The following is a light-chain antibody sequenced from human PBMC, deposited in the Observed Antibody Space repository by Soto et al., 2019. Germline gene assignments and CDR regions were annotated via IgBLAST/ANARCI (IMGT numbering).Light chain of an antibody. V-gene: IGKV3-20*01. J-gene: IGKJ1*01. CDR1: QSVSNIY. Sequence: EVVLTQSPGTLSLSPGERATLSFRASQSVSNIYLAWYQQKPGQAPRLLIYGASSRATGIPDRFSGSGSGTDFTLTISRLEPEDFAVYYCQQYSSSFRTFGQGTKVDIK. CDR2: GAS. CDR3: QQYSSSFRT.